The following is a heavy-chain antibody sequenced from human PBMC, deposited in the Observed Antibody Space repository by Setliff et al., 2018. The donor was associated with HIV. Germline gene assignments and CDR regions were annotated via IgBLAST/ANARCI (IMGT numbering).Heavy chain of an antibody. J-gene: IGHJ3*02. CDR3: ARRGGDNRAGFDM. D-gene: IGHD3-16*01. CDR1: GHSITSYW. V-gene: IGHV5-51*01. Sequence: PGESLKISCKGSGHSITSYWIGWVRQMPGKGLEWMGTIYPGDSDTRYSPSFRGQVTMSADKSISTVYLQWSGLKASDTAMYYCARRGGDNRAGFDMWGQGTMVTVSS. CDR2: IYPGDSDT.